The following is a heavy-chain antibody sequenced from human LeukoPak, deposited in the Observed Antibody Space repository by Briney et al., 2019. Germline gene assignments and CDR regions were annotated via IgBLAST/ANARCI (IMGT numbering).Heavy chain of an antibody. D-gene: IGHD2-15*01. Sequence: GGSLRLSCAASGFTFISNTMHWVRQAPGKGLEWVANIKQDGSEKYYVDSVKGRFTISRDNAKNSLYLQMNSLRAEDTAVYYCARSLFGYCSGGSCLNWFDPWGQGTLVTVSS. CDR2: IKQDGSEK. V-gene: IGHV3-7*01. CDR1: GFTFISNT. J-gene: IGHJ5*02. CDR3: ARSLFGYCSGGSCLNWFDP.